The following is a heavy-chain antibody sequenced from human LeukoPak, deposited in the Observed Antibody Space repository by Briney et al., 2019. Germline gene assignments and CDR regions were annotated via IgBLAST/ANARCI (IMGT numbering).Heavy chain of an antibody. V-gene: IGHV4-34*01. J-gene: IGHJ4*02. CDR1: GGSFSGYY. Sequence: SETLSLACAVYGGSFSGYYWSWIRQPPGKGLEWIGEINHSGSTNYNPSLKSRVTISVDTSKNQFSLKLSSVTAADTAVYYCAREYSSSSGPFDYWGQGTLVTVPS. CDR3: AREYSSSSGPFDY. D-gene: IGHD6-13*01. CDR2: INHSGST.